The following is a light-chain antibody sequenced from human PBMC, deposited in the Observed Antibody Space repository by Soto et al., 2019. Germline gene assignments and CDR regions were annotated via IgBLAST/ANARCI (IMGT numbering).Light chain of an antibody. J-gene: IGKJ4*01. CDR3: QQYNNWALT. CDR1: QSLTSY. Sequence: EIVMTQSPATLSVSPGETATLSCRASQSLTSYLAWYQQKPDQAPRLLIYGISTRATDIPARFSGSVSGTEFTLTISGLQSEDFAVYYCQQYNNWALTFGGGTKVEIK. CDR2: GIS. V-gene: IGKV3-15*01.